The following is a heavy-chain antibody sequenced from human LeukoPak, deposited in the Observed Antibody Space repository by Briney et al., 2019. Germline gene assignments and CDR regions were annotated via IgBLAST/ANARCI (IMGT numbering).Heavy chain of an antibody. J-gene: IGHJ4*02. CDR2: IIPSLDVA. CDR1: GGTFSSCA. CDR3: ARTWQRYGDYLHFDD. V-gene: IGHV1-69*04. D-gene: IGHD4-17*01. Sequence: SVKVSCKASGGTFSSCAISWVRQAPGQGLEWMGRIIPSLDVANYAQKFQGRVTITADESTSTAYLELSSLRSEDTAVYYCARTWQRYGDYLHFDDWGQGALVTVSS.